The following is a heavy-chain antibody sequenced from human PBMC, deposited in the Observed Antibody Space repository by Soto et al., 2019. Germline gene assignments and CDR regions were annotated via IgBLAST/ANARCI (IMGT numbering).Heavy chain of an antibody. Sequence: GGSLRLSCAASGFTFSNAWMSWVRQAPGKGLEWVGRIKSKTDGGTTDYAAPVKGRFTISRDDSKNTLYLQMNSLKTEDTAVYYCTTDYYDSSGYDAFDIWCQGTMVTVSS. V-gene: IGHV3-15*01. J-gene: IGHJ3*02. CDR3: TTDYYDSSGYDAFDI. D-gene: IGHD3-22*01. CDR2: IKSKTDGGTT. CDR1: GFTFSNAW.